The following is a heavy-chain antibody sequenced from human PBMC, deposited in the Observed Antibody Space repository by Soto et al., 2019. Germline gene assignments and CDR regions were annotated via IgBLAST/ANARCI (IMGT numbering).Heavy chain of an antibody. J-gene: IGHJ4*02. CDR3: ARSSIAARRYFDY. CDR1: GGSISSYY. CDR2: IYYSGST. D-gene: IGHD6-6*01. V-gene: IGHV4-59*01. Sequence: SETLSLTCTVSGGSISSYYWSWIRQPPGKGLEWIGYIYYSGSTNYNPSLKSRVTISVDTSKNQFSLKLSSVTAADTAVYYCARSSIAARRYFDYWGQGTLVTVSS.